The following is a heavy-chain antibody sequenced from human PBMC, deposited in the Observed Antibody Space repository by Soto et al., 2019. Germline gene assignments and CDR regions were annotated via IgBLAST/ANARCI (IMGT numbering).Heavy chain of an antibody. Sequence: GASVKVSCKASGGTFSSYTISWVRQAPGQGLEWMGRIIPILGIANYAQKFQGRVTITADKSTSTAYMELSSLRSEDTAVYYCARVGPREYYDFWSGPGREPTRYYYFDYWGQGTLVTVSS. CDR1: GGTFSSYT. J-gene: IGHJ4*02. CDR3: ARVGPREYYDFWSGPGREPTRYYYFDY. CDR2: IIPILGIA. V-gene: IGHV1-69*02. D-gene: IGHD3-3*01.